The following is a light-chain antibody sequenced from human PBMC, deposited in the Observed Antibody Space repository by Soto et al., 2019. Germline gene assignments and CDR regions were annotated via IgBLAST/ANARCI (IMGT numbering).Light chain of an antibody. CDR3: SSYTSGGDV. CDR1: SSDVGGYNY. Sequence: QPVLTQPASVSGSPGQSITISCTGTSSDVGGYNYVSWFQQHPGKAPKLMIYEVSNRPSGVSNRFSGSKSGNTASLTISGLQAEDEADYYCSSYTSGGDVFGTGTKLTVL. V-gene: IGLV2-14*01. CDR2: EVS. J-gene: IGLJ1*01.